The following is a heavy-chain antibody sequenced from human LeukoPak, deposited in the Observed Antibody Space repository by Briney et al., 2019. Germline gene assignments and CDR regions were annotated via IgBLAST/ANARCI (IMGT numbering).Heavy chain of an antibody. CDR1: GFTLTSYN. D-gene: IGHD3-22*01. V-gene: IGHV3-48*04. Sequence: GGSLRLSCAASGFTLTSYNMNWVRQVPGKGLEWVSYISSSGTTIYYADSVKGRFTISRDNAKNSLYLQMNSLRAEDTAVYYCAKDSDSSSWYGGGHYFDHWGQGALVTVSS. CDR3: AKDSDSSSWYGGGHYFDH. J-gene: IGHJ4*02. CDR2: ISSSGTTI.